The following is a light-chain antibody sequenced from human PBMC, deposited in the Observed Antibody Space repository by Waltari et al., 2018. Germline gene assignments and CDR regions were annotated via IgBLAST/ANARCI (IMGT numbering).Light chain of an antibody. V-gene: IGKV3D-15*01. CDR2: EAY. CDR1: QSVSSN. Sequence: EIVMTQSPATLSVSPGERVTLSCWASQSVSSNLAWYQQKPGQGPSLLIYEAYTRAPGIPARFSGSGSGTEFTLTISSLTSEDFAIYYCQQYINWPSFTFGPGTKVDIK. J-gene: IGKJ3*01. CDR3: QQYINWPSFT.